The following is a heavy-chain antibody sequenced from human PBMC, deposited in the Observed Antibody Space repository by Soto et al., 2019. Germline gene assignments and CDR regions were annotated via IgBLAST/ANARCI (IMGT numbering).Heavy chain of an antibody. D-gene: IGHD6-13*01. CDR3: ARAAAGTWSALGY. J-gene: IGHJ4*02. V-gene: IGHV4-30-4*01. Sequence: SETLSLTCTVSGGSISSGDYYWSWIRQPPGKGLEWIGYIYYSGSTYYNPSLKSRVTISVDTSKNQFSLKLSSVTAADTAVYYCARAAAGTWSALGYWGQGTLVTVSS. CDR1: GGSISSGDYY. CDR2: IYYSGST.